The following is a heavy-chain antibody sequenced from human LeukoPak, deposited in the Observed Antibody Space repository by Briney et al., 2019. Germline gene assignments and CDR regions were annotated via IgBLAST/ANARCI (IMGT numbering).Heavy chain of an antibody. J-gene: IGHJ5*02. CDR3: ARDPMLLRQLPENWFDP. V-gene: IGHV1-2*02. CDR2: INPNSGGT. D-gene: IGHD2-2*01. CDR1: GYTFTGYY. Sequence: ASVKVSCKASGYTFTGYYMHWVRQAPGQGLEWMGWINPNSGGTNYAQKFQGRVTMTRDTSISTAYMELSRLRSDDTAVYYCARDPMLLRQLPENWFDPWGQGTLVTVSS.